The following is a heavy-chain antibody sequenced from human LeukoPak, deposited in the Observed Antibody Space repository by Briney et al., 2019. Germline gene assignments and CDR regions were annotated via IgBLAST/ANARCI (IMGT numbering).Heavy chain of an antibody. V-gene: IGHV1-2*02. D-gene: IGHD2-8*01. CDR3: ARDRERYCTNGVCYEKNCYDP. J-gene: IGHJ5*02. Sequence: ASVKVSCKASGYTFTGYYMHWVRQAPGQGLEWMGWINPNSGGTNYAQKFQGRVTMTRDTSISTAYMELSRLRSDDTAVYYCARDRERYCTNGVCYEKNCYDPWGQGTLVTVSS. CDR1: GYTFTGYY. CDR2: INPNSGGT.